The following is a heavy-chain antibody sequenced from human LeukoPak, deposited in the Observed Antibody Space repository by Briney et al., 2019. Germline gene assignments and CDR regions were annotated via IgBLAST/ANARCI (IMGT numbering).Heavy chain of an antibody. CDR3: AKVDCGSAGCRRFDL. CDR1: GFTFSDYY. V-gene: IGHV3-11*04. D-gene: IGHD2-2*01. Sequence: GGSLRLSCAASGFTFSDYYMSWIRQAPGKGLEWVSYISSSGSTIYYADSVKGRFTISRDNAKNSLYLQMNSLRAEDTAVYYCAKVDCGSAGCRRFDLWGRGTLLTVSS. CDR2: ISSSGSTI. J-gene: IGHJ2*01.